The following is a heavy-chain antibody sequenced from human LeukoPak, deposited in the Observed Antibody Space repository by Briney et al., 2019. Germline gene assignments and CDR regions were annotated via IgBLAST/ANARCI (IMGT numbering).Heavy chain of an antibody. CDR3: ARDVVAARGSFDY. V-gene: IGHV4-39*07. Sequence: SETLSLTCTVSGGSISSSSYYWGWIRQPPGKGLEWIGRIFASGSTKYNPSLKSRVTMSVDMSKNQFSLKLRSVTAADTAVYYCARDVVAARGSFDYWGQGTLVTVSS. CDR2: IFASGST. J-gene: IGHJ4*02. D-gene: IGHD2-2*01. CDR1: GGSISSSSYY.